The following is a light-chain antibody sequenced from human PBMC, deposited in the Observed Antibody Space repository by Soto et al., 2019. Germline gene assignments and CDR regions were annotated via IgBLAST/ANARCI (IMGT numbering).Light chain of an antibody. V-gene: IGKV3-20*01. CDR1: QSVSSSF. CDR3: QQYGRSPPWT. Sequence: EIVLTQSPGTLSLSPGERATLSCRASQSVSSSFLAWYQQTPGQAPRLLIYGASSRATGISDRFSGSGSGTDFTLTISRLEPEDFAVYYCQQYGRSPPWTFGQGTKVEIK. J-gene: IGKJ1*01. CDR2: GAS.